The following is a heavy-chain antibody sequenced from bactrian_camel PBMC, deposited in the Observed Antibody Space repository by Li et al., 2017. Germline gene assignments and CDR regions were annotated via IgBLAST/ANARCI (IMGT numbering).Heavy chain of an antibody. CDR3: AASASFILTPRFYRFESSDYPY. Sequence: QVQLVESGGGSVQAGGSLRLSCQASDSISGVCMAWFRQSPGKEREAVAAIRRDDLTAFTDSVKGRFTISKDNAGNSLFLHMTNLKPEDTAMYYCAASASFILTPRFYRFESSDYPYRGQGTQVTVS. J-gene: IGHJ4*01. V-gene: IGHV3S55*01. CDR1: DSISGVC. CDR2: IRRDDLT. D-gene: IGHD4*01.